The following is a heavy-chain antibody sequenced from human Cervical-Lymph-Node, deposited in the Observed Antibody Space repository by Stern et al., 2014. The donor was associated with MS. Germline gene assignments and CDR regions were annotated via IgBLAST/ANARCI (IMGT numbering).Heavy chain of an antibody. V-gene: IGHV4-30-4*01. CDR2: IYYSGDT. CDR1: GDSISSGENF. D-gene: IGHD2-15*01. CDR3: ARDHLHCSGGACPLDS. J-gene: IGHJ4*02. Sequence: LQLQESGPGLVKPSQTLSLTCTVSGDSISSGENFWSWVRQPPGKGLEWIGYIYYSGDTYYNPSLESRVTISVDTSKNQFSLNLTAVTAADTAVYYCARDHLHCSGGACPLDSWGQGSLVTVSS.